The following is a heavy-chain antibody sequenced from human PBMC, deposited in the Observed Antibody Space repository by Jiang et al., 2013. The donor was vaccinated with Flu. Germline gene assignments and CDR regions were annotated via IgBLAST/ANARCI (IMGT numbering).Heavy chain of an antibody. CDR3: ARNAGNFDWILPTLYSFDY. CDR2: IYYLGNT. CDR1: GGSISSTSYY. J-gene: IGHJ4*01. V-gene: IGHV4-39*01. Sequence: LLKPSETLSLTCNVSGGSISSTSYYWGWIRQPPGKGLEWIGNIYYLGNTYYNPSLKSRVTISVDTSKNQFSLRLSSVSAADTAVYFCARNAGNFDWILPTLYSFDYWGHGTQVTVSS. D-gene: IGHD3-9*01.